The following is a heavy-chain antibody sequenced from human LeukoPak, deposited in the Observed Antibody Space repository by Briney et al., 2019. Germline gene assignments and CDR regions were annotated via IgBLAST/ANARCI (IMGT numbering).Heavy chain of an antibody. CDR2: INHSGST. Sequence: SETLSLTCAVYGGSFSGYYWSWIRQPPGKGLEWIGEINHSGSTNYNPSLKSRVTISVDTSKNQFSLKLSSVTAADTAVYYCARPVDTASFDYWGQGTLVTVSS. D-gene: IGHD5-18*01. V-gene: IGHV4-34*01. CDR1: GGSFSGYY. CDR3: ARPVDTASFDY. J-gene: IGHJ4*02.